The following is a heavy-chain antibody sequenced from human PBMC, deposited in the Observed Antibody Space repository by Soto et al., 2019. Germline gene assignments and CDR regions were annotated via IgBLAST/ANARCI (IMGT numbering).Heavy chain of an antibody. Sequence: QVQLVQSGAEVKKPGASVKVSCKASGYTFTSYGISWVRQAPGQGLEWMGWISAYNGNTNYAQKLQCRVTMTTHTSTRPAYMELRSLRSDVTAVYNSARDMYGDQGYWGQGTVVTVSS. D-gene: IGHD4-17*01. J-gene: IGHJ4*02. CDR1: GYTFTSYG. CDR2: ISAYNGNT. CDR3: ARDMYGDQGY. V-gene: IGHV1-18*01.